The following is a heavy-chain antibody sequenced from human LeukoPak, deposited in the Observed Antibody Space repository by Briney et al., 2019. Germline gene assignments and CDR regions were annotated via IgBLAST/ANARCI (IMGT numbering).Heavy chain of an antibody. CDR3: ARGRRYYGSGSANWFDP. D-gene: IGHD3-10*01. V-gene: IGHV1-69*13. J-gene: IGHJ5*02. CDR1: GGTFSSYA. CDR2: IIPIFGTA. Sequence: GASVKVSCKASGGTFSSYAISWVRQAPGQGLEWMGGIIPIFGTANYAQKFQGRVTITADESTSTAYMELSSLRSEDTAVYYCARGRRYYGSGSANWFDPWGQGTLVTVSS.